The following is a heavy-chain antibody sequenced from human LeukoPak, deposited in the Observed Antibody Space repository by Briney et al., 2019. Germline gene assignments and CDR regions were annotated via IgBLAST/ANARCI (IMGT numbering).Heavy chain of an antibody. CDR3: ARDVRPDY. J-gene: IGHJ4*02. CDR1: GFTFNSYS. CDR2: IKQDGTEK. D-gene: IGHD6-6*01. Sequence: PGGSLRLSCAASGFTFNSYSMNWVRQAPGEGLEWVANIKQDGTEKYYMDSVKGRFSISRDNAKNSLYPQMNALRAEDTAVYYCARDVRPDYWGQGTLVTVST. V-gene: IGHV3-7*04.